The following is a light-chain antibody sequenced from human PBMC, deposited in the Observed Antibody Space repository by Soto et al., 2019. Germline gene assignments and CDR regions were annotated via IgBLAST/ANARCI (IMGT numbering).Light chain of an antibody. CDR3: SSYTSSSIVV. J-gene: IGLJ2*01. Sequence: ALTQPASVSGSPGQSITISCTGTSSDVGGYNYVSWYQQHPGKAPKLMIYDVSNRPSGVSNRFSGSKSGNTASLTISGLQAEDEADYYCSSYTSSSIVVFGGGTKLTVL. V-gene: IGLV2-14*01. CDR1: SSDVGGYNY. CDR2: DVS.